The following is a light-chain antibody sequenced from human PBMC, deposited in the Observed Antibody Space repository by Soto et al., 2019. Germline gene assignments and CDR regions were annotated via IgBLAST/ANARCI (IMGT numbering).Light chain of an antibody. Sequence: EIVLTQSPGTLSLSPGERATLSCRASQSVSSSYLAWYQQKPGQAPRLFIYGASSRATGIPDRFSGSGSGTDFTLTISRLEPEDFAVYYCQQYGNSPWTFGQGTKAEIK. CDR1: QSVSSSY. V-gene: IGKV3-20*01. CDR2: GAS. CDR3: QQYGNSPWT. J-gene: IGKJ1*01.